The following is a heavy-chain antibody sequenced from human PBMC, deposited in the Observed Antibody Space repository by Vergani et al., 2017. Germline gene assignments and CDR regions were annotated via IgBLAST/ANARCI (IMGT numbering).Heavy chain of an antibody. J-gene: IGHJ6*03. CDR3: ATEPGFGVPGGYYYYYMDV. CDR2: ISGSGGST. Sequence: EVQLLESGGGLVQPGGSLRLSCAASGFTFSSYAMSWVRQAPGKGLEWVSAISGSGGSTYYADSVKGRFTISRDNSKNTLYLQMNSLRAEDTAVYYCATEPGFGVPGGYYYYYMDVWGKGTTVTVSS. V-gene: IGHV3-23*01. D-gene: IGHD3-3*01. CDR1: GFTFSSYA.